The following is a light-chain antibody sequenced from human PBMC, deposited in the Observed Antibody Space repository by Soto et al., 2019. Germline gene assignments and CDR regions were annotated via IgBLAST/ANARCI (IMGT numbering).Light chain of an antibody. V-gene: IGKV1-12*01. Sequence: DTQMTQSPSSVSAAVGDTVTITCRPSQGISVWLAWYQLKPGQAPKLLIYATSRVHGVPSRFAGSGSETDFTLTINNLQPEDSAIYYCQQGNFFPWTFGQGTKADIK. CDR3: QQGNFFPWT. CDR1: QGISVW. J-gene: IGKJ1*01. CDR2: ATS.